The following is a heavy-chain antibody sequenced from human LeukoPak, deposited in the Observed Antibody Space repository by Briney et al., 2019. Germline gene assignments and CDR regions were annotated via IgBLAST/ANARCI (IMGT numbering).Heavy chain of an antibody. D-gene: IGHD1-26*01. Sequence: GASVTVSCKASGGTFSSYAISWVRQAPGQGLEWMGVIIPIFGTANYAQKFQGRVTITADESTSTAYMELSSLRSEDTAVYYCARDGDSGSYRYWYFDLWGRGTLVTVSS. CDR1: GGTFSSYA. CDR3: ARDGDSGSYRYWYFDL. V-gene: IGHV1-69*13. J-gene: IGHJ2*01. CDR2: IIPIFGTA.